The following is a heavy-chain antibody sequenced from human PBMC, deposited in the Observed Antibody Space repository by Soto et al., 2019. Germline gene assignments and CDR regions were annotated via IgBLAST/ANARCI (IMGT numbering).Heavy chain of an antibody. CDR2: ISSSSSYI. CDR3: ARCIAAAGGFWYGMDV. V-gene: IGHV3-21*01. J-gene: IGHJ6*02. CDR1: GFTFSSYS. D-gene: IGHD6-13*01. Sequence: LRLSCAASGFTFSSYSMNWVRQAPGKGLEWVSSISSSSSYIYYADSVKGRFTISRDNAKNSLYLQMNSLRAEDTAVYYCARCIAAAGGFWYGMDVWGQGTTVTVSS.